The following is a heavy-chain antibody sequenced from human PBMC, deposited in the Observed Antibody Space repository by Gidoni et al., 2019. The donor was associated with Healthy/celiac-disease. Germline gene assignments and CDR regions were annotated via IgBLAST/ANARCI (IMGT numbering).Heavy chain of an antibody. CDR1: GFTFDDYA. V-gene: IGHV3-9*01. CDR2: ISWNSGSI. CDR3: AKGPPSEQQLVRRFDY. D-gene: IGHD6-13*01. Sequence: EVQLVESGGGLVQPGRSLRLSCAASGFTFDDYAMHWVRQAPGKGLEWVSGISWNSGSIGYADSVKGRFTISRDNSKNSLYLQMNSLRAEDTALYYCAKGPPSEQQLVRRFDYWGQGTLVTVSS. J-gene: IGHJ4*02.